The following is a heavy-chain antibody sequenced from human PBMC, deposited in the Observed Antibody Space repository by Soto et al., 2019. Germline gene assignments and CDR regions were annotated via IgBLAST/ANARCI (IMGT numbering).Heavy chain of an antibody. D-gene: IGHD5-12*01. Sequence: QVQLVQSGAEVKKPGASVKVSCKASGYTFTSYDINWVRQATGQGLEWMGWMNPNSGNTGYAQKFRGRVTRTGNSSMSTADMGVRRRRSEDTAVYYCARDGGVGDGYTSVDVWGQGTTVTVSS. CDR3: ARDGGVGDGYTSVDV. V-gene: IGHV1-8*01. CDR2: MNPNSGNT. J-gene: IGHJ6*02. CDR1: GYTFTSYD.